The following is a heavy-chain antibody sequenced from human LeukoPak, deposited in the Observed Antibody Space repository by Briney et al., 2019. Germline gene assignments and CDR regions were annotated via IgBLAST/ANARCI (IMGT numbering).Heavy chain of an antibody. CDR1: GGTFSSYA. CDR3: ARVPYIVVVPAAKSWFDP. Sequence: SVKVSCKASGGTFSSYAISWVRQAPGQGLEWMGGIIPIFGTANYAQKSQGRVTITADESTSTAYMELSSLRSEDTAVYYCARVPYIVVVPAAKSWFDPWGQGTLVTVSS. CDR2: IIPIFGTA. J-gene: IGHJ5*02. V-gene: IGHV1-69*13. D-gene: IGHD2-2*01.